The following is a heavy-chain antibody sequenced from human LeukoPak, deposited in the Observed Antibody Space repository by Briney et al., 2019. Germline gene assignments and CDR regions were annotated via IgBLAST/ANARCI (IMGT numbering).Heavy chain of an antibody. J-gene: IGHJ4*02. Sequence: VGALRHSPAASGCVSSSVIMKAVSQTPGKGLERGSSISSNSAFIYNADSVKGGFSISRDTAKNSRYLHKNRLRAQNTAVDNSARSSRELGGYAPWELMSPFDYWGQGTLVTVSS. D-gene: IGHD1-7*01. V-gene: IGHV3-21*01. CDR1: GCVSSSVI. CDR3: ARSSRELGGYAPWELMSPFDY. CDR2: ISSNSAFI.